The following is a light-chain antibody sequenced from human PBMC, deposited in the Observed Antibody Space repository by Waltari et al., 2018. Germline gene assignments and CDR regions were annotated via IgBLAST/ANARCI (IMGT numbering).Light chain of an antibody. CDR3: QQYNDWPPLT. Sequence: EIVMTQSPATLSVSPGDRATLSCRASQTVSRNLAWYQQKPGQAPRLLIYGVYTRATGIPARFSGSGSETEFTLTISSLQSEDFAVYYCQQYNDWPPLTFGGGTKVEIK. J-gene: IGKJ4*01. CDR2: GVY. V-gene: IGKV3-15*01. CDR1: QTVSRN.